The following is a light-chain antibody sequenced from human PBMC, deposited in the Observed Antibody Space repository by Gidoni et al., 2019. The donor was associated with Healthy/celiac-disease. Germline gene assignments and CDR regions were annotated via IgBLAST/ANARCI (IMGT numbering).Light chain of an antibody. J-gene: IGLJ2*01. CDR2: DDT. V-gene: IGLV1-51*01. CDR3: GTWDSRLSLMV. CDR1: NSNIEINY. Sequence: SVLTQPPSVSAAPGQKVTISCSGGNSNIEINYVSWYQQVPGAAPKLLIYDDTQRPAGISGRFSGSRSGTSATLGISGLQTGDEAIYYCGTWDSRLSLMVFGGGTKLTVL.